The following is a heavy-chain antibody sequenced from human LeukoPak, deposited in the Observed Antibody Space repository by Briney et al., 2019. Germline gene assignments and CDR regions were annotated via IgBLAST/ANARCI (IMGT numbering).Heavy chain of an antibody. CDR3: ARVSYSYYYYYGTDV. V-gene: IGHV3-7*01. D-gene: IGHD3-10*01. CDR2: IKQDGSEK. J-gene: IGHJ6*02. Sequence: GGSLRLSCAASGFTFSSYWMSWVRQAPGKGLEWVANIKQDGSEKYYVDSVKGRFTISRDNAKNSLYLQMNSLRAEDTAVYYCARVSYSYYYYYGTDVWGQGTTVTVSS. CDR1: GFTFSSYW.